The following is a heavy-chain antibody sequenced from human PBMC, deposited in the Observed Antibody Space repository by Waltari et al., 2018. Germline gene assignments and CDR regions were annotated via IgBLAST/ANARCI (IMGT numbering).Heavy chain of an antibody. CDR2: IKQDGSEK. D-gene: IGHD6-13*01. CDR1: GFTFRSYW. J-gene: IGHJ4*02. V-gene: IGHV3-7*01. Sequence: EVQLVESGGGLVQPGGSLRLSCAASGFTFRSYWMSWVRQAPGKGLEWVANIKQDGSEKYYVDSVKGRFTISRDNAKNSLYLQMNSLRAEDTAVYYCASLAWGIAAARWGQGTLVTVSS. CDR3: ASLAWGIAAAR.